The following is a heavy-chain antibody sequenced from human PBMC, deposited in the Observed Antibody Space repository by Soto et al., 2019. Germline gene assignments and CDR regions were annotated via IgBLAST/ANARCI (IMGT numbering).Heavy chain of an antibody. CDR1: GGSISNYY. Sequence: SETLSLTCTVSGGSISNYYWSWIRQPPGKGLEWIGYIHYSRNTNYNPSLKSRVTISADTSKNQFSLKLSSVTAADTAVYYCARGHYDFWSGYFATIDYWGQGTLVTVSS. CDR3: ARGHYDFWSGYFATIDY. V-gene: IGHV4-59*08. J-gene: IGHJ4*02. CDR2: IHYSRNT. D-gene: IGHD3-3*01.